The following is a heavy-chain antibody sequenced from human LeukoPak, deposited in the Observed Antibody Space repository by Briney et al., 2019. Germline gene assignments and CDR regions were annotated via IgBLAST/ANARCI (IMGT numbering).Heavy chain of an antibody. CDR2: VYYSGRT. J-gene: IGHJ3*02. Sequence: SETLSLTCTVSGGSISSYYWSWIRQPPGKGLEWIGYVYYSGRTNYNPSLESRVTISVDTSKNQFSLKLTSVTAADMAMYYCARRGGNPLGAFDIWGQGTMVTVSS. CDR1: GGSISSYY. D-gene: IGHD4-23*01. V-gene: IGHV4-59*01. CDR3: ARRGGNPLGAFDI.